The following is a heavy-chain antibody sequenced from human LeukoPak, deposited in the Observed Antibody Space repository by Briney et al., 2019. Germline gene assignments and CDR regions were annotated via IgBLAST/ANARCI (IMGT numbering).Heavy chain of an antibody. Sequence: SETLSLTCTVSGGSISSGYYWGWIRQPPGKGLEWIGSIYHSGSTYYNPSLKSRVTISVDTSKNQFSLKLSSVTAADTAVYYCASFHYVWGSYRPELDYWGQGTLVTVSS. CDR2: IYHSGST. CDR3: ASFHYVWGSYRPELDY. CDR1: GGSISSGYY. J-gene: IGHJ4*02. D-gene: IGHD3-16*02. V-gene: IGHV4-38-2*02.